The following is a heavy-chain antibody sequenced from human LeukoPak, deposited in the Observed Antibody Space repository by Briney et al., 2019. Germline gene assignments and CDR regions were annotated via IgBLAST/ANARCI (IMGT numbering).Heavy chain of an antibody. CDR2: IYRSGRT. V-gene: IGHV4-4*02. J-gene: IGHJ4*02. D-gene: IGHD1-26*01. CDR3: ARDSLVGAYYYFDF. CDR1: GGSISSSNW. Sequence: SGTLSLTCAVSGGSISSSNWWSWVRQPPGKGLEWIGEIYRSGRTNYNPSLKSRVIISVDKSKNQFSLKLSSVTAADTAVYYCARDSLVGAYYYFDFWGQGTLVTVSS.